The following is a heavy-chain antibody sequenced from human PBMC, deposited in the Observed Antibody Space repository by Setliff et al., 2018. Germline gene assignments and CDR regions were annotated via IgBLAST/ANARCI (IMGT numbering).Heavy chain of an antibody. CDR1: GFTFSDYY. J-gene: IGHJ3*02. Sequence: LSCAASGFTFSDYYMSWIRQAPGKGLEWVSYISSSSSYTNYADSVKGRFTISRDNAKNSLYLQMNSLRAEDTAVYYCARDRSVADYYDSSGPDAFDIWGQGTMVTVSS. CDR3: ARDRSVADYYDSSGPDAFDI. D-gene: IGHD3-22*01. V-gene: IGHV3-11*05. CDR2: ISSSSSYT.